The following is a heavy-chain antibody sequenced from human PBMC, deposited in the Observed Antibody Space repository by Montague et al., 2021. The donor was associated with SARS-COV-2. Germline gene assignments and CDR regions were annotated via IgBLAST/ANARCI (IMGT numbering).Heavy chain of an antibody. CDR3: AKDRRYYFGSSGYPDAFNI. CDR1: GFTFGDYA. Sequence: SLRLSCAASGFTFGDYAMHWVRQAPGKGLEWVSGINCNSSGIGYADSVKGRFTISRDNSNNSLYLEMNSLRPDDTALYYCAKDRRYYFGSSGYPDAFNIWGQGTLVTVSS. V-gene: IGHV3-9*01. CDR2: INCNSSGI. J-gene: IGHJ3*02. D-gene: IGHD3-22*01.